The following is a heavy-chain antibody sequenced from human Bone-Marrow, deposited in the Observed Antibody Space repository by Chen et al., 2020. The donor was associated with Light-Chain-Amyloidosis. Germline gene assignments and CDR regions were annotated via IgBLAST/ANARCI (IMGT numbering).Heavy chain of an antibody. CDR3: ARDTGKYDYFGLDV. Sequence: QLVESGGGLVQPGGSLRLSCAASGFTVSAHWMTWVRQAPGKGREWVANIKQDGSEKYYVDSVKGRFTISRDNIKSSLYLQLNSLRAEDTAVYYCARDTGKYDYFGLDVWGQGTTVTVSS. CDR1: GFTVSAHW. V-gene: IGHV3-7*01. CDR2: IKQDGSEK. J-gene: IGHJ6*02. D-gene: IGHD7-27*01.